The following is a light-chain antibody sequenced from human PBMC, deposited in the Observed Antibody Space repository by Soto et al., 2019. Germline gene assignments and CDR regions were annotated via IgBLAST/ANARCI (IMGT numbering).Light chain of an antibody. J-gene: IGKJ2*03. Sequence: DIQMTQSPSSLSASVGDRVTITCRASQSISRYLNWYQQKPGRAPNLLMYAASSLQSGVPSRFSGSGFGTDFTLTISSLQREDFATYYCQQSHITQYSFGQGTKVDIK. CDR3: QQSHITQYS. CDR2: AAS. CDR1: QSISRY. V-gene: IGKV1-39*01.